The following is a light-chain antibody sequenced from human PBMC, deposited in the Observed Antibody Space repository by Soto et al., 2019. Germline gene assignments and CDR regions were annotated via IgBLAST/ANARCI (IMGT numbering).Light chain of an antibody. J-gene: IGLJ1*01. CDR3: CSYVGNYIFV. V-gene: IGLV2-11*01. CDR2: DVT. Sequence: QSVLTQPRSVSGSPGQSVTISCTGTSRDVGRFNYLSWYQHLPDKAPKLIIFDVTNRPSGVPARFSGSKSANTASLTTSGLQAEDEADYYFCSYVGNYIFVFGTGTKLTVL. CDR1: SRDVGRFNY.